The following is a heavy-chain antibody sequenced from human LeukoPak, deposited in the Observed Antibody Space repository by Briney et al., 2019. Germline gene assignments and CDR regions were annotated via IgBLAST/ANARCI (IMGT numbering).Heavy chain of an antibody. CDR1: GFTFSSFG. V-gene: IGHV3-23*01. D-gene: IGHD3-22*01. CDR3: AKVGGHYSFDY. CDR2: ISGSGGST. J-gene: IGHJ4*02. Sequence: RGSLRLSCAASGFTFSSFGMNWVRQAPGKGLEWVSAISGSGGSTNYADSVKGRFTISRDNSKTTLYLQMNSLRAEDTAVYYCAKVGGHYSFDYWGQGTLVTVSS.